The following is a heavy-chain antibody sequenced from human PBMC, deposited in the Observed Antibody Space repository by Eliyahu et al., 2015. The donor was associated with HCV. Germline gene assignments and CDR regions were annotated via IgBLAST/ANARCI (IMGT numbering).Heavy chain of an antibody. CDR2: ISGSSTYI. Sequence: EVQLVESGGGLVKPGGSLRLSCVASGFTFSNYSMNWVRQAPGKGLEWVSSISGSSTYIYYADSVKGRFIISRDNAKNSLYLQMNSLRAEDSAVYYCARSGGGNYFYFDQWGQGTLVTVSS. CDR3: ARSGGGNYFYFDQ. CDR1: GFTFSNYS. J-gene: IGHJ4*02. V-gene: IGHV3-21*01. D-gene: IGHD1-26*01.